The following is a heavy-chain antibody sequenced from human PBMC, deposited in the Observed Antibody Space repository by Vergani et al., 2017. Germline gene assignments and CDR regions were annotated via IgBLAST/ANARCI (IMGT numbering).Heavy chain of an antibody. CDR3: ATAGAAYCGAACYYDFVEY. Sequence: QVQLVESGGGVVQPGGSLRLSCAASGFTFTNYGMHWVRQAPGKGLEWVAFTRYDGIVEYYGDSVGSRFTISRDNSKNALYLQMNRLTPEDTAVYYCATAGAAYCGAACYYDFVEYWGQGTLVTVAS. D-gene: IGHD2-21*01. J-gene: IGHJ4*02. V-gene: IGHV3-30*02. CDR1: GFTFTNYG. CDR2: TRYDGIVE.